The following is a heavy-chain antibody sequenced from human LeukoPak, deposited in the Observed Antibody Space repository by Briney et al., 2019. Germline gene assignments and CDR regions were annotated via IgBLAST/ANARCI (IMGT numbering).Heavy chain of an antibody. Sequence: PGGSLRLSCAASGFTFSDYGMNWVRQAPGQGLEWVAAVNTVSSYIYYADSMRGRFTISRDNAKNSLFLQMNSLRAEDTAVYYCARLRRNSDRSDFFYYYDHWGQGTLVTVSS. D-gene: IGHD3-22*01. CDR2: VNTVSSYI. V-gene: IGHV3-21*01. CDR3: ARLRRNSDRSDFFYYYDH. J-gene: IGHJ4*02. CDR1: GFTFSDYG.